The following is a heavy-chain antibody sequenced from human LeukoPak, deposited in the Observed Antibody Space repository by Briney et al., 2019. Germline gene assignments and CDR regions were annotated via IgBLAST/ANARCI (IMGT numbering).Heavy chain of an antibody. CDR2: IIGSGTST. Sequence: GGSLRLSCAASGFTFSSYVMSWVRQAPGKGLEWVSGIIGSGTSTYYADSVKGRVTIPRDNSKNTVYLEMNSLRAEDTAIYYCAKSRGYGMDVWGQGTTVIVSS. CDR1: GFTFSSYV. D-gene: IGHD2-2*01. J-gene: IGHJ6*02. CDR3: AKSRGYGMDV. V-gene: IGHV3-23*01.